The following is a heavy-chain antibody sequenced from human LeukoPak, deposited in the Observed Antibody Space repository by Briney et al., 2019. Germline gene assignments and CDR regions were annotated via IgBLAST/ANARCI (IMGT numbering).Heavy chain of an antibody. Sequence: PSETLSLTCTVSGGSISSSSYYWGWIRQPPGKGLEWIGSIYYSGSSYYNPSLKSRVTISVHTSKNQFSLKLSSVTAADTAVYYCARHVYTATDYFDYWGQGTLVTVPS. V-gene: IGHV4-39*01. CDR1: GGSISSSSYY. CDR3: ARHVYTATDYFDY. D-gene: IGHD5-18*01. CDR2: IYYSGSS. J-gene: IGHJ4*02.